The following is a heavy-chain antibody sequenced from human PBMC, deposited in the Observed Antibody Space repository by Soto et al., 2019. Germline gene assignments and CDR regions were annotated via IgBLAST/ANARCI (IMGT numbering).Heavy chain of an antibody. Sequence: PGGSMRLSCAASGFTFSSYWMSWVRQAPGKGLEWVANIKQDGSEKYYVDSVEGRFTISRDNAKNSLYLQMNSLRAEDTAVYYCARDQVTIFGVVPEDAFDIWGQGTMVTVSS. CDR3: ARDQVTIFGVVPEDAFDI. J-gene: IGHJ3*02. CDR2: IKQDGSEK. D-gene: IGHD3-3*01. V-gene: IGHV3-7*01. CDR1: GFTFSSYW.